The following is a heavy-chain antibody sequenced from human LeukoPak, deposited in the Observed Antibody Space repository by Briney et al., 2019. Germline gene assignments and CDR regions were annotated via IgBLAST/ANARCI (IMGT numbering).Heavy chain of an antibody. J-gene: IGHJ4*02. CDR2: INPNSGGT. Sequence: ASVKVSCKASGYTFTGYYMHWVRQAPGHGLEWMGRINPNSGGTNYAQKFQGRVTMTRDTSISTAYMELSRLRSDDTAVYYCARDQWLYSSGWYGYWGQGTLVTVSS. D-gene: IGHD6-19*01. CDR3: ARDQWLYSSGWYGY. CDR1: GYTFTGYY. V-gene: IGHV1-2*06.